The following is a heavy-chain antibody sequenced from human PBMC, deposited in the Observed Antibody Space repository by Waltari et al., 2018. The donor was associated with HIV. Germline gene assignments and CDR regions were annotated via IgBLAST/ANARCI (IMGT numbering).Heavy chain of an antibody. V-gene: IGHV3-48*04. CDR1: GLTFNTFG. D-gene: IGHD3-22*01. CDR2: ISTSSRPI. Sequence: DVQLEASGGGLVQPGGSLRLSCAASGLTFNTFGFNWVRQAPGKGLEWVSYISTSSRPIYYADSVKGRFTISRDDAKNSLYLEMNSLRADDTAVYYCARESYYYDSSGYPLAYWGQGILVTVSS. CDR3: ARESYYYDSSGYPLAY. J-gene: IGHJ4*02.